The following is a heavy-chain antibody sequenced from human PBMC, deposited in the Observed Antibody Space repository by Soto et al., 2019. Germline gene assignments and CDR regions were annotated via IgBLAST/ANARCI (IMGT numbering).Heavy chain of an antibody. CDR1: GGTFSSYA. J-gene: IGHJ4*02. Sequence: QVQLVHSGAEVKKPGSSVKVSCKASGGTFSSYAISWVRQAPGQGREWMGGIITIFGTANYAQKFHGRVTITTDNSTGTAYMELSSLRSEDTAVYYCARTSAPYCSGGRCPSFDYWGQVTLVTVSS. CDR2: IITIFGTA. D-gene: IGHD2-15*01. CDR3: ARTSAPYCSGGRCPSFDY. V-gene: IGHV1-69*06.